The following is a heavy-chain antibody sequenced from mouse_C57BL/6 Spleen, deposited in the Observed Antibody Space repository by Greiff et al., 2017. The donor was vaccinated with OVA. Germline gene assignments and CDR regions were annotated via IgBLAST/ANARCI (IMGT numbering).Heavy chain of an antibody. Sequence: VQLQQPGAELVRPGSSVKLSCKASGYTFTSYWMDWVKQRPGQGLEWIGNIYPSDSETHYNQKFKDKATLTVDKSSSTAYMQLSSLTSEDSAVYYCARLYGSSSDYWGQGTTLTVSS. D-gene: IGHD1-1*01. J-gene: IGHJ2*01. V-gene: IGHV1-61*01. CDR2: IYPSDSET. CDR3: ARLYGSSSDY. CDR1: GYTFTSYW.